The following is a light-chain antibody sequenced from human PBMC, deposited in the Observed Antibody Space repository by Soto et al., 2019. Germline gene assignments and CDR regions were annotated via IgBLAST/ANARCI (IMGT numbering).Light chain of an antibody. J-gene: IGLJ1*01. CDR1: SSDVGGYNF. V-gene: IGLV2-14*01. CDR3: SSYTSISTYV. Sequence: QSALNQLASVSGSPGQSITISCTGTSSDVGGYNFVSWYQQHPDKAPKLMIYDVTNRPSGVSNRFSGSKSGNTASLTISGLQAEDEADYYCSSYTSISTYVFGTGTKVTVL. CDR2: DVT.